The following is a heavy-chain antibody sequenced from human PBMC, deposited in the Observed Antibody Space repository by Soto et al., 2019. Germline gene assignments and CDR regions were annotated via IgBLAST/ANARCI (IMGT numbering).Heavy chain of an antibody. D-gene: IGHD6-19*01. J-gene: IGHJ4*02. CDR1: GFTFSNYW. CDR2: INSDGSTT. V-gene: IGHV3-74*01. Sequence: EVQLVESGGGLVQPGGSLRLSCAASGFTFSNYWMHWVRQASGKGLVWVSRINSDGSTTSHADSVKGRFTISRDNAKNTLYLQMNSLRAEDTAVYYWARLPGYSTGWTPFDFWGQGTQVTVSS. CDR3: ARLPGYSTGWTPFDF.